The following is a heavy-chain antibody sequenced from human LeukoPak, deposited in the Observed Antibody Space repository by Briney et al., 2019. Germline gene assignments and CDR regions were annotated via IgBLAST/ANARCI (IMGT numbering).Heavy chain of an antibody. CDR3: APYGSSGSRAYGWFDP. Sequence: GGSLRLSCAASGFTFSNYAMSWVRQAPGKGLEWVSGISPSGGTTYYADAVKGRLTISRDNSKSTLYLQLYSLSAEDTAVYYCAPYGSSGSRAYGWFDPWGKGTLVTVSS. D-gene: IGHD3-10*01. CDR2: ISPSGGTT. CDR1: GFTFSNYA. V-gene: IGHV3-23*01. J-gene: IGHJ5*02.